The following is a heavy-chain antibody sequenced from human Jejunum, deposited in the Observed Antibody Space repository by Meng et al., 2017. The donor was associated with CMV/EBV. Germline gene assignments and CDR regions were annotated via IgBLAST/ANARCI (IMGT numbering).Heavy chain of an antibody. CDR3: AREMWLDL. CDR2: ISHSGGD. J-gene: IGHJ5*02. Sequence: LSLSCSVSGGSITSTYWWSWVRQSPGRGLEWIGEISHSGGDNYNPSLKPRVKISVDKSKNQFFLELTSVTAADTAVYYCAREMWLDLWGQGTLVTVSS. D-gene: IGHD5-12*01. CDR1: GGSITSTYW. V-gene: IGHV4-4*02.